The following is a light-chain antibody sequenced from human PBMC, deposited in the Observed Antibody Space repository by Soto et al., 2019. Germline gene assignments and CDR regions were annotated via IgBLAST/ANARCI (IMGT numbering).Light chain of an antibody. CDR3: FSYTSSGTYV. Sequence: QSALTQPPSASGSPGQSVTISCTGTSSDVGGYNYVSWYQQHPGKAPKLMIYEVSKRPSGVPDRFSGSKSDNTASLTVSGLQAEDEADYYCFSYTSSGTYVFGTGTKLTVL. J-gene: IGLJ1*01. CDR1: SSDVGGYNY. V-gene: IGLV2-8*01. CDR2: EVS.